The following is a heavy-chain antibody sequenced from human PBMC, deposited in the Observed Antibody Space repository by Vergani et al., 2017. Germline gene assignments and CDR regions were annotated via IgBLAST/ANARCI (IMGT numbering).Heavy chain of an antibody. J-gene: IGHJ4*02. V-gene: IGHV1-46*01. CDR1: GYTFTSYY. CDR2: INPSGGST. CDR3: AADPLRDIVLMG. D-gene: IGHD2-8*01. Sequence: QVQLVQSGAEVKKPGASVKVSCKASGYTFTSYYMHWVRQAPGQGLEWMGIINPSGGSTSYAQKFQERVTITRDMSTSTAYMELSSLRSEDTAVYYCAADPLRDIVLMGWGQGTLVTVSS.